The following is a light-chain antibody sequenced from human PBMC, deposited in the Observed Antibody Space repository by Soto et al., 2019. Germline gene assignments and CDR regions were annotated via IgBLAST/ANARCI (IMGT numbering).Light chain of an antibody. CDR3: RQYDRLPIS. Sequence: DIKRTQSPSSRSAWVRDKVTVACQASQDISDCLNWYQQRSGRAPKLLIYDASNLQTGVPARVSRSASATVSTFLISRLQHEDIATQYCRQYDRLPISFGRGTRLEIK. CDR2: DAS. J-gene: IGKJ5*01. V-gene: IGKV1-33*01. CDR1: QDISDC.